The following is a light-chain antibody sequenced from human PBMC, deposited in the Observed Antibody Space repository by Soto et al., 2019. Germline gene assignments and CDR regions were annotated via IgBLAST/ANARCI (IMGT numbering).Light chain of an antibody. V-gene: IGLV2-14*01. CDR2: DVS. CDR1: SSDVGGYNY. Sequence: QSALTQSASVSGSPGQSSTISCTGTSSDVGGYNYVSWYQQHPGKAPKLIIYDVSNRPSGVSTRFSGSKSGNTASLTISGLQAEDDADYSCSSYTSTNSWVFGGGTKLTVL. CDR3: SSYTSTNSWV. J-gene: IGLJ3*02.